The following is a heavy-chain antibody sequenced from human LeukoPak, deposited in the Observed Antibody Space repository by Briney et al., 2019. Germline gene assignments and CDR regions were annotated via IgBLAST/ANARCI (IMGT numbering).Heavy chain of an antibody. CDR2: INPNSGGT. Sequence: EASVKVSCKASGYTFTSYGISWVRQAPGQGLEWMGWINPNSGGTNYAQKFQGRVTMTRDTSISTAYMELSRLRSDDTAVYYCARDVPHSRAFDIWGQGTMVTVSS. D-gene: IGHD2-15*01. CDR3: ARDVPHSRAFDI. V-gene: IGHV1-2*02. CDR1: GYTFTSYG. J-gene: IGHJ3*02.